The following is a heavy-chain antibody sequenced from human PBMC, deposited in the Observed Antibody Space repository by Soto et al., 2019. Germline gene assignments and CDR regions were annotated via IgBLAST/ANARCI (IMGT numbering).Heavy chain of an antibody. Sequence: SDTLSLTCTVSGGSISSYYWSWIRQPPGKGLEWIGYIYYSWSTNYNPSLKSRVTIPVDTSKYQVYLKLSSVAAADTAVDYCARRSCGSTSCYGGYYHYCMDVWGKGTTVTGSS. CDR3: ARRSCGSTSCYGGYYHYCMDV. CDR1: GGSISSYY. J-gene: IGHJ6*03. D-gene: IGHD2-2*01. CDR2: IYYSWST. V-gene: IGHV4-59*08.